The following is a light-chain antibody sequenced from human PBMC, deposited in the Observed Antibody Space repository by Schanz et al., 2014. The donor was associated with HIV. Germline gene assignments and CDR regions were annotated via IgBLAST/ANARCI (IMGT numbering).Light chain of an antibody. CDR3: QQYGSSPYT. CDR2: ATS. V-gene: IGKV3-20*01. Sequence: EIVMTQSPATLSVSPGERATLFCRASQSVSSNLAWYQQKRDQPPRLVIYATSTRAAGIPDRFSGTGSGTDFTLTISRLEPEDFAVYYCQQYGSSPYTFGQGTKLEIK. CDR1: QSVSSN. J-gene: IGKJ2*01.